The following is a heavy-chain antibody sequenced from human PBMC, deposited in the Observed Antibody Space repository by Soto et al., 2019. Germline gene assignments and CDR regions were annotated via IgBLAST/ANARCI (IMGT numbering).Heavy chain of an antibody. D-gene: IGHD1-26*01. CDR3: ARDRVGATLPYYYYGMDV. Sequence: ASVKVSCKASGYTFTSYGISWVRQAPGQGLEWMGWISAYNGNTNYAQKLQGRVTMTTDTSTSTAYMELRSLRSDDTAVYYCARDRVGATLPYYYYGMDVWGQGTTVTVSS. V-gene: IGHV1-18*04. J-gene: IGHJ6*02. CDR2: ISAYNGNT. CDR1: GYTFTSYG.